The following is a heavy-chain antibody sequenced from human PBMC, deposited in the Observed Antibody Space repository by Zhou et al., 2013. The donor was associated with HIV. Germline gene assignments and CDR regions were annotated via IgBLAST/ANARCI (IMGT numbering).Heavy chain of an antibody. J-gene: IGHJ4*02. CDR1: GYIFASYG. V-gene: IGHV1-18*01. D-gene: IGHD5-12*01. CDR2: IGGFNGQT. Sequence: QVQLVQSGTEVKKPGASVKVSCKTSGYIFASYGLTWVRQTPGHGLEWMGWIGGFNGQTHYAQNFQDRVTLTIDKSTTTTYMELTSLRSDDTAVYYCARGPTRWLQLGIDNWGQGTLVIVSS. CDR3: ARGPTRWLQLGIDN.